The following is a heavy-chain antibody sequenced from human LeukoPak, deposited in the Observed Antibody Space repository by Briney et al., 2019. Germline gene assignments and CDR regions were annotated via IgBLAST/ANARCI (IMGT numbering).Heavy chain of an antibody. CDR1: GLTFSSYA. CDR2: IWYDGSNK. D-gene: IGHD5-18*01. J-gene: IGHJ4*02. V-gene: IGHV3-33*01. Sequence: PGGPLRLSCAASGLTFSSYAMHWVRQAPGKGLEWVAVIWYDGSNKYYADSVKGRFTISRDNSKNTLYLQMNSLRAEDTAVYYCARDSYGLDYWGQGTLVTVSS. CDR3: ARDSYGLDY.